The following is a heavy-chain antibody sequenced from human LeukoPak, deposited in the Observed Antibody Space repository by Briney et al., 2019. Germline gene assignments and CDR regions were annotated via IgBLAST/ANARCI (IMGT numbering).Heavy chain of an antibody. J-gene: IGHJ4*02. CDR2: ISGSGGST. Sequence: GGSLRLSCAASGFTLRSYAMSWVRQAPGKGLEWVSVISGSGGSTYYADSVKGRFTISRDNSKNTLYLQMNSLRAEDTAVYYCAKVASDSSDWYHFDYWGQGTLVNVCS. CDR3: AKVASDSSDWYHFDY. V-gene: IGHV3-23*01. CDR1: GFTLRSYA. D-gene: IGHD6-19*01.